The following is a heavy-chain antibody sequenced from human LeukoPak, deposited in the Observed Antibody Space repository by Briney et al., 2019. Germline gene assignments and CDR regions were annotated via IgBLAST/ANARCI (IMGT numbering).Heavy chain of an antibody. D-gene: IGHD6-13*01. Sequence: ASVKVSCKASGYTFTGYYMHWVRQAPGQGLEWVGWINPDSGGTNYAQKFQGRVTMTRDTSIRTAYMELSRLRSDDTAVYYCARSAESSSWVEFDYWGQGALVTVSS. CDR3: ARSAESSSWVEFDY. CDR1: GYTFTGYY. CDR2: INPDSGGT. J-gene: IGHJ4*02. V-gene: IGHV1-2*02.